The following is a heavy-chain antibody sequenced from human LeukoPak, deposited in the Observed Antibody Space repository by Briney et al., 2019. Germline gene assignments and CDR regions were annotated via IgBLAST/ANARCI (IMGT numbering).Heavy chain of an antibody. D-gene: IGHD2-21*01. J-gene: IGHJ4*02. V-gene: IGHV3-30-3*02. CDR2: ISYDGSNK. CDR1: GFTFSSYA. CDR3: AGHIDY. Sequence: GGSLRLSCAASGFTFSSYAMHWVRQAPGKGLEWVAVISYDGSNKYYADSVKGRFTISRDNSKNTLYLQMNSLRAEDTAVYYCAGHIDYWGQGTLVTVSS.